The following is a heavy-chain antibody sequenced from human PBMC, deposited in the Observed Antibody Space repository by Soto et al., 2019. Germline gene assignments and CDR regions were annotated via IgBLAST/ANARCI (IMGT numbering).Heavy chain of an antibody. V-gene: IGHV4-4*02. D-gene: IGHD1-20*01. Sequence: QVQLQESGPGLVKPSGTLSLTCAVSGGSISSSHWWTWVRQSAGKGLEYIGESSHSGTSNSNPSLKSRVTLSVDRSKNHFSLTLTSVTAADTAVYYCARVVLSITRGAFDAWGKGTPVIVSS. J-gene: IGHJ3*01. CDR1: GGSISSSHW. CDR2: SSHSGTS. CDR3: ARVVLSITRGAFDA.